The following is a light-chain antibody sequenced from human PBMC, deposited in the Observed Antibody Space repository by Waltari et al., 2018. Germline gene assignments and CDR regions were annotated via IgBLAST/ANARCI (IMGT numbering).Light chain of an antibody. J-gene: IGLJ2*01. CDR3: SSYTSSSTVV. V-gene: IGLV2-14*03. Sequence: HSALTQPASVSVSPGQSTPISCTGTTSDMPDYTFFAWYRQHPGKAPELMIYDVSNRPSGVSNRFSGPKSGNTASRTISGLQAEDEADYYCSSYTSSSTVVFGGGTKLTVL. CDR2: DVS. CDR1: TSDMPDYTF.